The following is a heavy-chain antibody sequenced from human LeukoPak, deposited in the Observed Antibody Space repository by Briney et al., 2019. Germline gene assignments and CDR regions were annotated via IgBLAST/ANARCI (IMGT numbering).Heavy chain of an antibody. V-gene: IGHV1-2*02. Sequence: ASVKVSCKPSGYTFTGYYLHWVRRAPGQGLEWMGWINDNAGATIYAEKFQGRVTMTRDTSIDTAYMEMRSLRSDDTAVYYCARDRVGSGWPRPWYFEFWGQGTLITVSS. CDR3: ARDRVGSGWPRPWYFEF. J-gene: IGHJ4*02. CDR1: GYTFTGYY. D-gene: IGHD6-19*01. CDR2: INDNAGAT.